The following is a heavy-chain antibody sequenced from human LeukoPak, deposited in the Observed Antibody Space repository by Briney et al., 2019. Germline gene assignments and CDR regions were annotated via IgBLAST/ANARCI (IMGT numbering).Heavy chain of an antibody. V-gene: IGHV4-34*01. CDR1: GASFSGYY. CDR2: INHSGST. D-gene: IGHD2-15*01. Sequence: SETLSLTCAVYGASFSGYYWSWIRQPPGKGLEWIGEINHSGSTNYNPSLKSRVTISVDTSKKRFSLKQSSVTAADTAVYYCARGFCSGGSCYGAFDIWGQGTMVTVSS. J-gene: IGHJ3*02. CDR3: ARGFCSGGSCYGAFDI.